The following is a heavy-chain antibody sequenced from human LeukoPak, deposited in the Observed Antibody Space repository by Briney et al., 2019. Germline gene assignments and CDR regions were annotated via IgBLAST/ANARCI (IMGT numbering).Heavy chain of an antibody. CDR1: GFTFSSYW. CDR2: IKQDGSEK. CDR3: ARDKSITMIVVVIPNFDY. D-gene: IGHD3-22*01. J-gene: IGHJ4*02. Sequence: GGSLRLSCAASGFTFSSYWMSWVRQAPGKGLEWVANIKQDGSEKYYVDSVKGRFTISRDNAKNSLYLQMNSLRAEDTAVYYCARDKSITMIVVVIPNFDYWGQGTLVTVSS. V-gene: IGHV3-7*03.